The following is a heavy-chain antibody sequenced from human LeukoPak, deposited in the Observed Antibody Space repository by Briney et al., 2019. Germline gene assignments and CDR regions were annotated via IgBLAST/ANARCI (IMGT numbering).Heavy chain of an antibody. J-gene: IGHJ5*01. CDR3: AKDRGSYSTTADS. CDR1: GFTFSDYG. Sequence: GRSLRLSCAASGFTFSDYGIHWVRQAQGKGLEWVAVIWYDGTNKYYGDSVKGRFTISRDNCKNTLYLQMNSLRAEDTAVYYCAKDRGSYSTTADSWGQGTLVTVSS. V-gene: IGHV3-33*06. CDR2: IWYDGTNK. D-gene: IGHD1-26*01.